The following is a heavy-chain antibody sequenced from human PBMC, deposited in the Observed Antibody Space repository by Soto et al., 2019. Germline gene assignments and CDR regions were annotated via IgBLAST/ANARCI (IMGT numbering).Heavy chain of an antibody. CDR2: IYWDDDK. J-gene: IGHJ4*02. V-gene: IGHV2-5*02. Sequence: QITLNESGPTVVRPTETLTLTCRFSGFSLTTSGVGVGWIRQSPGKAPAWLALIYWDDDKRYSASLKCRLTITKDTSKNQVVLTVSDLDPTDTATYYCAHRVLRTVFGLVTTTAIYFDFWGQGTPVAVSS. CDR3: AHRVLRTVFGLVTTTAIYFDF. D-gene: IGHD3-3*01. CDR1: GFSLTTSGVG.